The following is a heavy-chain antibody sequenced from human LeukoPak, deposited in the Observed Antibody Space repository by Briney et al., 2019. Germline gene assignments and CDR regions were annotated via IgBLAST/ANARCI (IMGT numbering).Heavy chain of an antibody. V-gene: IGHV4-39*01. CDR3: ARLAVDLDY. J-gene: IGHJ4*02. D-gene: IGHD6-19*01. CDR2: IYYSGST. CDR1: GGSISSSSYY. Sequence: SETLSLTCIVSGGSISSSSYYWGWIRQPPGKGLEWIGSIYYSGSTYYNPSLKSRVTISVDTSKNQFSLKLSSVTAADTAVYYCARLAVDLDYWGQGTLVTVSS.